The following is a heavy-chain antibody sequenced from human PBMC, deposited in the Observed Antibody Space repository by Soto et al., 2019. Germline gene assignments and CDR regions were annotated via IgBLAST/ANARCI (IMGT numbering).Heavy chain of an antibody. CDR2: MYYSGTT. D-gene: IGHD6-25*01. J-gene: IGHJ5*02. CDR1: GGSISSSDFY. Sequence: VHSSETLSLTCTVSGGSISSSDFYWGWLRQTPGKGLEFIGSMYYSGTTYYNPSLKSRVTISVDTSKNQFTLKLISVTAADTAVYYCAVVDSTGNWFDPWGEGALVTVSS. CDR3: AVVDSTGNWFDP. V-gene: IGHV4-39*01.